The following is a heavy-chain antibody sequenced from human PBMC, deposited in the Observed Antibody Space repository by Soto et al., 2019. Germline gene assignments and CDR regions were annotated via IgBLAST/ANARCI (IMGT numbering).Heavy chain of an antibody. CDR1: GYGFTTYG. CDR3: ARGRDGDD. CDR2: ISAHNGNT. Sequence: QVHLVQSGAEVKKPGASVKVSCKGSGYGFTTYGLTWVRQAPGQGLEWMAWISAHNGNTNYAQKVQGRVTVTRDTSTSTAYMELRSLRFGDTAVYYCARGRDGDDWGQGALVTVSS. V-gene: IGHV1-18*01. J-gene: IGHJ4*02.